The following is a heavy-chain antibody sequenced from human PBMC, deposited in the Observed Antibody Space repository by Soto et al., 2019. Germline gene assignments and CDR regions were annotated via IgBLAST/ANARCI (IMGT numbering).Heavy chain of an antibody. D-gene: IGHD2-15*01. Sequence: QVQLVESGGGVVQSGRSLRLSCAASGFTFSNFGMHWVRQAPGKGLEWVAAISSDGSDKYYSESVKGRSTISRDNSKNTLFLQMNSLRVEDTAVYYCAKGSEVARQELDYWGQGTLVTVSS. V-gene: IGHV3-30*18. CDR2: ISSDGSDK. CDR1: GFTFSNFG. J-gene: IGHJ4*02. CDR3: AKGSEVARQELDY.